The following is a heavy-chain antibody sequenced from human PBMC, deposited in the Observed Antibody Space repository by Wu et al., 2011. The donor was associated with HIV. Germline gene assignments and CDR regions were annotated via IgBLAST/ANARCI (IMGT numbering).Heavy chain of an antibody. V-gene: IGHV1-69*05. D-gene: IGHD2-15*01. CDR2: IIPLSGTA. CDR1: GGTFTTFG. CDR3: ASQNPDLVVVVAATRAPDAFDI. Sequence: QVQLEQSGAEVKRPGSSVRVSCKASGGTFTTFGFSWVRQAPGQGLEWMGEIIPLSGTAKYAQKFRGRVTITTDDSTSTGYMELTSLRSEDTAVYYCASQNPDLVVVVAATRAPDAFDIWGQGTMVTVSS. J-gene: IGHJ3*02.